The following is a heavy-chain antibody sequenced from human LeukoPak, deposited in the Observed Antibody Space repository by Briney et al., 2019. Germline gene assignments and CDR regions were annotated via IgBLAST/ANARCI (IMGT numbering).Heavy chain of an antibody. CDR2: IYYSGST. CDR3: ARHSFVSGWYDY. CDR1: GGSISSSSYY. V-gene: IGHV4-39*01. J-gene: IGHJ4*02. Sequence: SETLSLTCTVSGGSISSSSYYWGWIRQPPGKGLEWIGSIYYSGSTCYNPSLKSRVTISVDTSKNQFSLKLSSVTAADTAVYYCARHSFVSGWYDYWGQGTLVTVSS. D-gene: IGHD2-15*01.